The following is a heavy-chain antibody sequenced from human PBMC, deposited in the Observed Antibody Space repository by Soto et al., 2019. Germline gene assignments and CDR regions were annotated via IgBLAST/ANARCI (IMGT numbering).Heavy chain of an antibody. CDR2: ISSSSSYI. J-gene: IGHJ3*02. CDR1: GFTFSSHS. D-gene: IGHD6-13*01. Sequence: GGSLRLSCAASGFTFSSHSMNWVRQAPGKGLEWVSSISSSSSYIYYADSVKGRFTISRDNAKNSLYPQMNSLRAEDTAVYYCARDKDSSSWHDAFDIWGQGTMVTVSS. CDR3: ARDKDSSSWHDAFDI. V-gene: IGHV3-21*01.